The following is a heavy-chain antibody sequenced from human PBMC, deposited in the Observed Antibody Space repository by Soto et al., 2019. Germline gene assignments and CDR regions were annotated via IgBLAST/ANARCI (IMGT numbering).Heavy chain of an antibody. CDR2: TNYNGRP. V-gene: IGHV4-59*13. Sequence: SDTLSLICPVSGGYINTYFWNWVQQVPGKGREWFGYTNYNGRPNYIYNPSLIRRGIISVETSKNQSSLHLSSVSTAYTAVYFCARDKEHTHGAVLGDRVQGTLVTVS. CDR1: GGYINTYF. J-gene: IGHJ4*02. CDR3: ARDKEHTHGAVLGD. D-gene: IGHD4-17*01.